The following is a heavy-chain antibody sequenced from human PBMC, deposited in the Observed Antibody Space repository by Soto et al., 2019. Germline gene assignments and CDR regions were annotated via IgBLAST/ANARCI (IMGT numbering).Heavy chain of an antibody. V-gene: IGHV3-15*01. CDR2: IKSKTDGGTT. Sequence: PGGSLRLSCAASGFTFSNAWMSWVRQAPGKGLEWVGRIKSKTDGGTTDYAAPVKGRFTISRDDSKNTLYLQMNSLKTEDTAVYYCTTDSRQQWLDYFDYWGRGTLVTVSS. J-gene: IGHJ4*02. D-gene: IGHD6-19*01. CDR1: GFTFSNAW. CDR3: TTDSRQQWLDYFDY.